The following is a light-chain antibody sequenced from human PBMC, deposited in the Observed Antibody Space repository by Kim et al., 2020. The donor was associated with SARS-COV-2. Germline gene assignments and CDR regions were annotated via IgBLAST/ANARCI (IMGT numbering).Light chain of an antibody. CDR1: QTINNK. CDR2: DAT. Sequence: SPEERATLSCRASQTINNKLVWYQHKPGQAPRLLIYDATTRATGVPARFIGSGSETDFTLTISSLQSEDFAVYYCQQSNDWPPLTFGQGTKVDIK. V-gene: IGKV3-15*01. J-gene: IGKJ1*01. CDR3: QQSNDWPPLT.